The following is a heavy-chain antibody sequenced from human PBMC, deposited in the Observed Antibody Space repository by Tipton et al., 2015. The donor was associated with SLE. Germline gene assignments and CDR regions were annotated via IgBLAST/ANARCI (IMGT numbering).Heavy chain of an antibody. CDR3: AGSLTFWYFDL. CDR1: GFTFSSYA. Sequence: SLRLSCAASGFTFSSYAMHWVRQAPGKGLEWVAVISYDGSNKYYADSVKGRFTISRDNSKNTLYLQMNSLRAEDTAVYHCAGSLTFWYFDLWGRGTLVTVSS. D-gene: IGHD3-9*01. CDR2: ISYDGSNK. V-gene: IGHV3-30*04. J-gene: IGHJ2*01.